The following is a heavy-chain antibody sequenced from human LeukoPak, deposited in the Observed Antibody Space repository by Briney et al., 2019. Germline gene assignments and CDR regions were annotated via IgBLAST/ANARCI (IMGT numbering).Heavy chain of an antibody. CDR3: AREHYFYHMDG. J-gene: IGHJ6*03. CDR2: ISSSSSTI. V-gene: IGHV3-48*04. CDR1: GFTFSSYS. Sequence: GGSLRLSCAASGFTFSSYSMNWVRPAPGKGLEWVSYISSSSSTIYYADSVKGRFTISRDNAENSLYLQMNSLRAEDTAVYYCAREHYFYHMDGWGEGTTVTVSS.